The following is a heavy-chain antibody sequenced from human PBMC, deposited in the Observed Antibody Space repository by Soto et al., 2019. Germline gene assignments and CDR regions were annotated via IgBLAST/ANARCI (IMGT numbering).Heavy chain of an antibody. D-gene: IGHD3-16*01. CDR1: GFTFKSYS. J-gene: IGHJ3*02. V-gene: IGHV3-48*01. Sequence: EVQLVESGGGLVQPGGSLRLSCAASGFTFKSYSMNWVRQAPGKGLGWISYIFTSSSTIYYADSVKGRFTISRDNAKNSLYLQMNSLRAEDTAVYYCARDRGEWPDAFDIWGQGTMVTVSS. CDR2: IFTSSSTI. CDR3: ARDRGEWPDAFDI.